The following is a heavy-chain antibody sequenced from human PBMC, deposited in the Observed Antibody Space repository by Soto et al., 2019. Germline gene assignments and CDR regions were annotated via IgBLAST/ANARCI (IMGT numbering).Heavy chain of an antibody. CDR3: ARAGGLGAVAVDY. CDR1: GGSISGGGYY. Sequence: PSETLSLTCAVSGGSISGGGYYWSWIRQPPGKGLEWIGYIYHGSTYYNPSLTSRVTISVDRSKNQSSLKLSSVTAADTAVYYCARAGGLGAVAVDYWGQGTLVTVSS. CDR2: IYHGST. V-gene: IGHV4-30-2*01. D-gene: IGHD6-19*01. J-gene: IGHJ4*02.